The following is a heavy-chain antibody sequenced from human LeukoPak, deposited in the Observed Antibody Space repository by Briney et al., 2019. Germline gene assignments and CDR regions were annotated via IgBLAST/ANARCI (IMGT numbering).Heavy chain of an antibody. V-gene: IGHV5-51*01. D-gene: IGHD2-2*01. CDR1: GYSFTSYW. CDR3: ARQERYCSSTSCLNWFGP. J-gene: IGHJ5*02. CDR2: IYPGDSDT. Sequence: GESLKISCKGSGYSFTSYWIGWVRQMPGKGLEWMGIIYPGDSDTSYSPSFQGQVTISADKSISTAYLQWSSLKASDTAMYYCARQERYCSSTSCLNWFGPWGQGTLVTVSS.